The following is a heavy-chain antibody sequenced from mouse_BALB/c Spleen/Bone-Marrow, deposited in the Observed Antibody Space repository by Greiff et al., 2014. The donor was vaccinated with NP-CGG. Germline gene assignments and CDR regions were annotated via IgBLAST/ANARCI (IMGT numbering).Heavy chain of an antibody. CDR2: ISDGGGYT. J-gene: IGHJ4*01. V-gene: IGHV5-4*02. CDR1: GFTFSDYY. CDR3: ARSGERYGAMDY. Sequence: EVNLVESRGGLVKPGGSLKLSCAASGFTFSDYYMYWVRQTPEKRLEWVATISDGGGYTYYPDSVWGRFTISRDNAKNNLYLQMSSLKSEDTAMYYCARSGERYGAMDYWGQGTSVTVFS. D-gene: IGHD2-10*02.